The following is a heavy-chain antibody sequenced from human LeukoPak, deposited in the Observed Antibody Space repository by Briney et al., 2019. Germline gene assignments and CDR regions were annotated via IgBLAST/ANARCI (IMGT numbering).Heavy chain of an antibody. J-gene: IGHJ4*02. CDR1: GDSISSYS. D-gene: IGHD1-26*01. Sequence: PSETLSLTCSVSGDSISSYSWSWIRQPPGKGLEWIGYIHYSESTTYNPSLKSRVTISADPSKHQLSLSLSSVTAADTAVYYCARGQGSGSSWAFDYWGQGTPVTVSS. V-gene: IGHV4-59*01. CDR3: ARGQGSGSSWAFDY. CDR2: IHYSEST.